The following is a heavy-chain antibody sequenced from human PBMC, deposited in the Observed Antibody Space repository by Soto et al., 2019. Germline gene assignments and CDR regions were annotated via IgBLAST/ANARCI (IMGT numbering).Heavy chain of an antibody. Sequence: PSETLSLTCAVYVGSFSGYYWSWIRQPPGKGLEWIGEINHSGSTNYNPSLKSRVTISVDTSKNQFSLKLSSVTAADTAVYYCARDGVGYYYYGMDVWGQGTTVTVSS. CDR3: ARDGVGYYYYGMDV. V-gene: IGHV4-34*01. D-gene: IGHD1-26*01. CDR1: VGSFSGYY. CDR2: INHSGST. J-gene: IGHJ6*02.